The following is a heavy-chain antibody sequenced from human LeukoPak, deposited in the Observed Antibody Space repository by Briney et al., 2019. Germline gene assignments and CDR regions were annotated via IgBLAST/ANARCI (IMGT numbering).Heavy chain of an antibody. J-gene: IGHJ4*02. V-gene: IGHV1-46*01. D-gene: IGHD4-17*01. Sequence: ASVKVSCKASGYTFTSYYMHWVRQAPGQGLEWMGIINPSGGSTSYAQKFRGRVTMTRDTSTSTVYMELSSLRSEDTAVYYCVREPYGDLDYWGQGTLVTVSS. CDR1: GYTFTSYY. CDR3: VREPYGDLDY. CDR2: INPSGGST.